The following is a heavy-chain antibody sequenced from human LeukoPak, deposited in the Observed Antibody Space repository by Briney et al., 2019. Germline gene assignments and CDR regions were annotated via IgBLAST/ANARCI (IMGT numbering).Heavy chain of an antibody. CDR1: GYTFTSYD. Sequence: ASVRVSCKASGYTFTSYDINWVRQATGQGLEWMGWMNPNSGNTGYAQKFQGRVTMTRNTSISTAYMELSSLRSEDTAVYYCARAEGSGYCSGGSCYQWGQGTLVTVSS. V-gene: IGHV1-8*01. J-gene: IGHJ4*02. CDR3: ARAEGSGYCSGGSCYQ. CDR2: MNPNSGNT. D-gene: IGHD2-15*01.